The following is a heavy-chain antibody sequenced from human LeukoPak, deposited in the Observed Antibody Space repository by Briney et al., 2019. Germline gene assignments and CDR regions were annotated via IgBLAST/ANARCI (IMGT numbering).Heavy chain of an antibody. CDR3: ARSPYYDFWSYYYYYGMDV. J-gene: IGHJ6*02. CDR2: ISAYNGNT. CDR1: GYTFTSCG. Sequence: ASVKVSCKASGYTFTSCGISWVRQAPGQGLEWMGWISAYNGNTNYAQKLQGRVTMTTDPSTSTAYMELRSLRSDDTAVYYCARSPYYDFWSYYYYYGMDVWGQGTTVTVSS. V-gene: IGHV1-18*01. D-gene: IGHD3-3*01.